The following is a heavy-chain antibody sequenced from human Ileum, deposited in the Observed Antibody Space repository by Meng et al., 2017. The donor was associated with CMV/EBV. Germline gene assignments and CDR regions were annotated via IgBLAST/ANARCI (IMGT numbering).Heavy chain of an antibody. D-gene: IGHD1-7*01. Sequence: KVSCKASGYKFTDKSMHWVRQAPGQGLQWVGWINPNSGDTIYAQRFQDRVTMTRDTSISTFYMELSRLTSDDTAVYYCARNWNSVDFWGQGTLVTVSS. J-gene: IGHJ4*02. CDR2: INPNSGDT. V-gene: IGHV1-2*02. CDR1: GYKFTDKS. CDR3: ARNWNSVDF.